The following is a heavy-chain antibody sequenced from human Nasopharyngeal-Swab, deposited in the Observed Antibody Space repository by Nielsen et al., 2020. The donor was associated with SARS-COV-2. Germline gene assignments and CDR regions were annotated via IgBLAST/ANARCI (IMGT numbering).Heavy chain of an antibody. V-gene: IGHV1-2*06. J-gene: IGHJ4*02. CDR2: INPYSGDK. Sequence: ASVTVSCKASGYRFTDYYIHWVRQAPGQGLEWMGRINPYSGDKKYAQQFQGRVTVTRDTSIETVYMELSSLRSDDTAVYYCVRDDGDVPGITGSGPPGGYWGQGTLVTVSS. D-gene: IGHD6-13*01. CDR3: VRDDGDVPGITGSGPPGGY. CDR1: GYRFTDYY.